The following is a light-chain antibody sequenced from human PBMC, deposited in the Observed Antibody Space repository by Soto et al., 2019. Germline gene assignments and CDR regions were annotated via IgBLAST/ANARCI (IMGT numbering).Light chain of an antibody. V-gene: IGKV1-39*01. CDR1: QSISSL. CDR3: QQPSSRKYT. Sequence: IQMTHSPASLYESVGDRVTITFRASQSISSLLNWYQQKPGKAPKLLIYAASSLQSGVQSRFSGSGSGTDFTLTISSLDPEDFAVYCCQQPSSRKYTFRQRT. J-gene: IGKJ2*01. CDR2: AAS.